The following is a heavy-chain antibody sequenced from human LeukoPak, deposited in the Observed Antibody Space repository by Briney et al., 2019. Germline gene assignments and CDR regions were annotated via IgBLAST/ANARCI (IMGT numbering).Heavy chain of an antibody. J-gene: IGHJ4*02. Sequence: ASEKVSCMVSGDTLTALSMHWVRQAPGKGLEWMGGFHPEDGETIYAQKFQGRVTMTEDTSTDTAYMELSSLRSDDTAVYYCTTGKIYCSTTSCSDDYWGQGTLVTVSS. V-gene: IGHV1-24*01. CDR1: GDTLTALS. CDR3: TTGKIYCSTTSCSDDY. D-gene: IGHD2-2*01. CDR2: FHPEDGET.